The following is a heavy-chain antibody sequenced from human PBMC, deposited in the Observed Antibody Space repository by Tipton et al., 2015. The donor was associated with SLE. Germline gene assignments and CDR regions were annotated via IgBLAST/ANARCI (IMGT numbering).Heavy chain of an antibody. V-gene: IGHV3-23*03. CDR3: AKGLNYGMDV. J-gene: IGHJ6*02. Sequence: SLRLSCAASGFTFSSYAMSWVRQAPGKGLGWVAVIYSGGSSTYYADSVKGRFTISRDNSKKTLYLQMNSLRVEDTAMYYCAKGLNYGMDVWGQGTTVTVSS. CDR2: IYSGGSST. CDR1: GFTFSSYA.